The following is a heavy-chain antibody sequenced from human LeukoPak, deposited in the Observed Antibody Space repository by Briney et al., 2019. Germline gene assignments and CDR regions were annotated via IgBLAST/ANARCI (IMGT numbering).Heavy chain of an antibody. Sequence: ASVKVSCKASGYTFTGYYMHWLRQAPGQGLEWMGRINPNSGGTNYAQKFQGRVTMTRDTSISTAYMELSRLRSDDTAVYYCARDLLGYSGYDSPYWGQGTLVTVSS. J-gene: IGHJ4*02. V-gene: IGHV1-2*06. CDR3: ARDLLGYSGYDSPY. CDR1: GYTFTGYY. D-gene: IGHD5-12*01. CDR2: INPNSGGT.